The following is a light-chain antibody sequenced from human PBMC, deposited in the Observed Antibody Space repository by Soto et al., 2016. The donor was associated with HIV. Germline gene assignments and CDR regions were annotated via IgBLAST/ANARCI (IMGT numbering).Light chain of an antibody. V-gene: IGLV3-21*03. J-gene: IGLJ2*01. Sequence: SYELTQPPSVSVAPGKTARITCGGNNIGSKSVHWYQQKPGQAPVLVVYDDSHRPSGIPERFSGSNSGNTATLTISRVEAGDEADYYCQVWDSSSDHPVFGGGTKADRP. CDR3: QVWDSSSDHPV. CDR1: NIGSKS. CDR2: DDS.